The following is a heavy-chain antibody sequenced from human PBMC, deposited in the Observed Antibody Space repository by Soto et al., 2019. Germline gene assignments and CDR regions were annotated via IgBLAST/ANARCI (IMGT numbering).Heavy chain of an antibody. V-gene: IGHV1-69*06. CDR1: GGTFSSYA. CDR3: ARHLLPCTASTCYGVDV. Sequence: SVKVSCKASGGTFSSYAISWVRQAPGQGLEWMGGIIPIFGTANYAQKFQGQVIISADKSISTAYLQWSSLKASDTAMYYCARHLLPCTASTCYGVDVWGQGTTVTVSS. J-gene: IGHJ6*02. CDR2: IIPIFGTA.